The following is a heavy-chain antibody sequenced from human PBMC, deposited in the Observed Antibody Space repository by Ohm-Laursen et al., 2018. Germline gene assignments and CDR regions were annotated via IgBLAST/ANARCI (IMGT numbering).Heavy chain of an antibody. D-gene: IGHD2-15*01. J-gene: IGHJ6*02. CDR1: GFTFSSYW. V-gene: IGHV3-7*01. CDR2: IKQDGSEK. CDR3: ARERHYSRYCSGGSCYPRFRQGYGMDV. Sequence: GSLRLSCAATGFTFSSYWMSWVRQAPGKGLEWVTNIKQDGSEKYYVDSVKGRFTISRDNAKNSLYLQMNSLRAEDTAVYYCARERHYSRYCSGGSCYPRFRQGYGMDVWGQGTTVTVSS.